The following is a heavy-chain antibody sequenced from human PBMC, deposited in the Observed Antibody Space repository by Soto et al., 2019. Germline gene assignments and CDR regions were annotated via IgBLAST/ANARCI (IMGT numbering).Heavy chain of an antibody. CDR2: IIPVFGPA. V-gene: IGHV1-69*01. J-gene: IGHJ3*01. D-gene: IGHD1-26*01. CDR3: ARAGTGSYLNAFDV. CDR1: GGTFSNYA. Sequence: QVQLVQSGAEVEKPGSSVKVSCKASGGTFSNYAFSWVRQAPGQGLEWMGGIIPVFGPAHYAQKFQGRVTITADESTSTAYVELSSLRSEDTAVYYCARAGTGSYLNAFDVWGQGTMVTVSS.